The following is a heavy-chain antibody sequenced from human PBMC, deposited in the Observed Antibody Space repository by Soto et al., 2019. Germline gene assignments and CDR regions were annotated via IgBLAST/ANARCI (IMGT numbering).Heavy chain of an antibody. J-gene: IGHJ1*01. Sequence: ASVKGAGKPAGYAFTNYGSGWGRQAPGQGPEWMGWISGFNGNTKYARKVQGRDTLTTDTSATTAYMELRGLRSDDTAVYYCARGGSSWSAEYYEHWGQGTLVTVSS. CDR1: GYAFTNYG. CDR2: ISGFNGNT. D-gene: IGHD6-13*01. CDR3: ARGGSSWSAEYYEH. V-gene: IGHV1-18*04.